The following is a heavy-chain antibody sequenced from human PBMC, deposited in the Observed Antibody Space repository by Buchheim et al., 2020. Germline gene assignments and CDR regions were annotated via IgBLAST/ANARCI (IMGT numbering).Heavy chain of an antibody. CDR2: INPNSGGT. Sequence: QVQLVQSGAEVKKPGASVKVSCKASGYTFTGYYMHWVRQAPGQGLEWMGWINPNSGGTNYAQQFQGRVTMTRDTSISTAYMELSRLRSDDTAVYYCARDGGIAARLFDYWGQGTL. CDR3: ARDGGIAARLFDY. V-gene: IGHV1-2*02. D-gene: IGHD6-6*01. CDR1: GYTFTGYY. J-gene: IGHJ4*02.